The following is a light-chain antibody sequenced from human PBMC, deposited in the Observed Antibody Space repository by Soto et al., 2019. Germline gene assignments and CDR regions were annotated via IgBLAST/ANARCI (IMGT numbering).Light chain of an antibody. Sequence: QSVLTQPPSVSAAPGQKVTISCSGSTSNIGNNYVSWYQQLPGTAPKLVIYDNDKRPSGIPDRFSGSKSGTSATLDITGLQTGDEADYYCGAWDSSLTAVIFGGGTKLTVL. J-gene: IGLJ2*01. CDR3: GAWDSSLTAVI. V-gene: IGLV1-51*01. CDR2: DND. CDR1: TSNIGNNY.